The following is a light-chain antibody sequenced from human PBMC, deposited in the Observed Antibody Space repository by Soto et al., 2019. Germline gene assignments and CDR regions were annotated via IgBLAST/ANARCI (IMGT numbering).Light chain of an antibody. J-gene: IGKJ3*01. CDR3: QYCGYLPI. CDR1: QDITSY. Sequence: DIQMTQSPSSLSASVGDRVTITCQASQDITSYLNWYQHKPGKAPKLLNYDASSLEAGVPPRFSGSGSGTYFTFNISSLQPEDVATYYCQYCGYLPIFGPGTTLDSK. V-gene: IGKV1-33*01. CDR2: DAS.